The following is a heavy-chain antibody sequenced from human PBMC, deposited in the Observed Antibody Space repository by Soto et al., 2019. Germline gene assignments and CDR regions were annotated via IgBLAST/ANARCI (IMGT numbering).Heavy chain of an antibody. D-gene: IGHD3-9*01. CDR3: ARHDILSHRTISLGY. V-gene: IGHV4-59*01. J-gene: IGHJ4*02. CDR2: IYYSGST. CDR1: GGSISSYY. Sequence: PSETLSLTCTVSGGSISSYYWSWIRQPPGKGLEWIGYIYYSGSTNYNPSLKSRVTISVDTSKNQFSLKLSSVTAADTAVYYCARHDILSHRTISLGYWGQGTQVTVSS.